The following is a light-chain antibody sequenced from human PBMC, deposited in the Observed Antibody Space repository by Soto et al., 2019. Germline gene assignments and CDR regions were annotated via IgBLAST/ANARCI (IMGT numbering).Light chain of an antibody. V-gene: IGKV3-20*01. CDR2: GAS. CDR3: QQDDSSPRT. CDR1: QSVNINY. Sequence: EIVLTQSPGTLSLSPGERATLSCRASQSVNINYLAWYQQKPGQGPRLLMYGASSRATGIPDRFSGSGSGTNFTHTISRLGPEDFAMYSCQQDDSSPRTSGKGTKVQIK. J-gene: IGKJ1*01.